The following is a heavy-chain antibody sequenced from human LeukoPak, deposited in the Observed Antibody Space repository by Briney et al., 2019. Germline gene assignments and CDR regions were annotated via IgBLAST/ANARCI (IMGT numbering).Heavy chain of an antibody. V-gene: IGHV1-18*04. D-gene: IGHD6-13*01. J-gene: IGHJ1*01. CDR1: GYTFTDYY. CDR3: ARAAIAAGTTRYFQH. Sequence: ASVKVSCKASGYTFTDYYINWVRQAPGQGLEWMGWISAFNGNTNYAQKLQGRVTMTTDTSTNTAYMELRSLISDDTAVYYCARAAIAAGTTRYFQHWGQGSLVTVSP. CDR2: ISAFNGNT.